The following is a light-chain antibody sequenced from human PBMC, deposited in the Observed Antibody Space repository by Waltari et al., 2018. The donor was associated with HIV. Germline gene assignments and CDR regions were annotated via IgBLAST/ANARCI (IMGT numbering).Light chain of an antibody. J-gene: IGLJ2*01. CDR1: SGHSNYA. V-gene: IGLV4-69*01. Sequence: QLVLTQSPSASASLRASVRLTCTRSSGHSNYAIACHQHQPAQGPRYLMRLNSDGSYLKGDGIPDRFSGSSSGAERYLIISSLQSEDEADYYCQTWTTGIVLFGGGTKLTVL. CDR2: LNSDGSY. CDR3: QTWTTGIVL.